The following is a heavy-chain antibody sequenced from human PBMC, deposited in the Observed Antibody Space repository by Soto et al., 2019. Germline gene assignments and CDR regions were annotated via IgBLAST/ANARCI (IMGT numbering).Heavy chain of an antibody. V-gene: IGHV3-30*03. CDR3: ATVGLGVSSGWSGFDY. CDR2: ITSAGGNK. J-gene: IGHJ4*02. D-gene: IGHD6-19*01. Sequence: GGSLRLSCAASGFTFSSYYMHWVRQAPGKGLEWAAAITSAGGNKVYGDFAKGRLTISRDNSKNTVDLQMNNLRVKDTGIYYCATVGLGVSSGWSGFDYWGQGTLVTVSS. CDR1: GFTFSSYY.